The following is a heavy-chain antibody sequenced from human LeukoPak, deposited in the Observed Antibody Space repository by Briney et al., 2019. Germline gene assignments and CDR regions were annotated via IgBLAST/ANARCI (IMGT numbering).Heavy chain of an antibody. CDR2: ISSSGDTI. V-gene: IGHV3-11*01. CDR3: ARDRPNSSNWVNHAFDY. J-gene: IGHJ4*02. Sequence: GGSLRLSCAASGFIFSDYYMSWVRQAPGKGLEWVSYISSSGDTIYYADSVKGRFTISRDNAKNSLYLQMNSLSAEDTAMYYCARDRPNSSNWVNHAFDYWGQGTLVTVSS. CDR1: GFIFSDYY. D-gene: IGHD6-13*01.